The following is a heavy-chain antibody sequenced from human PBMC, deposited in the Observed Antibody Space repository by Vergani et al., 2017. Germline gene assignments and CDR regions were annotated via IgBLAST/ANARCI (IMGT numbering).Heavy chain of an antibody. Sequence: EVQLLESGGGLVQPGGSLRLSCAASGFTFSSYAMSWVRQAPGKGLEWVSAISGSGGSTYYADSVKGRFTISRDNSKNTLYLQMNSLRAEDTAVYYCARDLGGIFGVVSRAIDYWGQGTLVTVSS. CDR2: ISGSGGST. J-gene: IGHJ4*02. V-gene: IGHV3-23*01. CDR1: GFTFSSYA. D-gene: IGHD3-3*01. CDR3: ARDLGGIFGVVSRAIDY.